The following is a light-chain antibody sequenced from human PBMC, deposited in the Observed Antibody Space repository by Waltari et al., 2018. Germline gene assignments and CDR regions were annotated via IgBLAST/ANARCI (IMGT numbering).Light chain of an antibody. CDR2: QDS. Sequence: SYELTPPPSVSVSPGQTASITCSGDNLGDKYACWYQQKPGQSPVLVIYQDSKRPSGIPERFSGSNSGNTATLTISGTQAMDEADYYCQAWDSSTVVVFGGGTKLTVL. CDR3: QAWDSSTVVV. V-gene: IGLV3-1*01. J-gene: IGLJ2*01. CDR1: NLGDKY.